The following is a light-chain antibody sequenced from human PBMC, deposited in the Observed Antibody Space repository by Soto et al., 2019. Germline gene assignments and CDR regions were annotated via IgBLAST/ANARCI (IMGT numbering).Light chain of an antibody. V-gene: IGKV1-5*03. J-gene: IGKJ1*01. CDR2: KAS. Sequence: DIPMTQSPSTLSASVGDRVTITCRASQSISNWLAWYQQKPGKAPKLLIYKASSLESGVPSRFRGSGSGTEFTLTISRLQPDDFATYYCQHYDSYPWTFGQGTKVEIK. CDR1: QSISNW. CDR3: QHYDSYPWT.